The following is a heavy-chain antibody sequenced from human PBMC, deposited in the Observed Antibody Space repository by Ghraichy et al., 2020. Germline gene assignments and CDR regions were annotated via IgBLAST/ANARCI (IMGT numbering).Heavy chain of an antibody. J-gene: IGHJ6*02. CDR3: TRNLDV. CDR1: GLIVNDHY. Sequence: GGSLRLSCAASGLIVNDHYMDWVRQAPGKGLEWVGRTRNKANNYTTEYAASVKGRFTISRDDSKNSLYLQMNSLKTEDTAVYYCTRNLDVWGQGTTVTVSS. V-gene: IGHV3-72*01. CDR2: TRNKANNYTT.